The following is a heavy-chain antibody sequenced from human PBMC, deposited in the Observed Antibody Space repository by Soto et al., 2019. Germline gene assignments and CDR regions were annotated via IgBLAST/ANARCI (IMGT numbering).Heavy chain of an antibody. CDR2: IYYTGGT. V-gene: IGHV4-39*01. CDR1: GGSVSSSSYY. D-gene: IGHD1-26*01. CDR3: AGRRAGDYYFDY. Sequence: PSETLSLTCTVSGGSVSSSSYYWGWIRQPPGKGLEWIGTIYYTGGTSYSPSLKRRVTISVDTSKTQFSLNLSSVTATDTAVYYCAGRRAGDYYFDYWGQGTLVTVSS. J-gene: IGHJ4*02.